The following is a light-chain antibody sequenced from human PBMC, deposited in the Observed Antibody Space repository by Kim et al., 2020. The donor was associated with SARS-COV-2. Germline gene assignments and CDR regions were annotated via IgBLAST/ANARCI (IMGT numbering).Light chain of an antibody. CDR3: QQYGSSPRT. J-gene: IGKJ2*01. V-gene: IGKV3-20*01. CDR2: AAS. Sequence: EIVMTQSPGTLSLSPGERATLSCTASQSVSSSYFAWYQQPPGQAPRLLLYAASSRAIGIPVRFSGSGSGTDFTLTISRLEPEDVAVYYGQQYGSSPRTFGQGTKLEI. CDR1: QSVSSSY.